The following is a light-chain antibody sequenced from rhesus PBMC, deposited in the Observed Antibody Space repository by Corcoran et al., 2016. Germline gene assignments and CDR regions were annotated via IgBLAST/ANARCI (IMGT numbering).Light chain of an antibody. Sequence: DIQMTQSPSSLSASVGDRVTITCRASENVNNYLNWYQQKPGKAPKLLIYKASTLQSGVPSRFSGSGSGTDFTFTISSLKPEDFATDYCQQGNSNPLTFGGGTKVEIK. J-gene: IGKJ4*01. V-gene: IGKV1-74*01. CDR3: QQGNSNPLT. CDR1: ENVNNY. CDR2: KAS.